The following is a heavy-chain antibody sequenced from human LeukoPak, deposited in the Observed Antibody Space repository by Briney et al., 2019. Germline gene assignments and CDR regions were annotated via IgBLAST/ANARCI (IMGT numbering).Heavy chain of an antibody. J-gene: IGHJ4*02. D-gene: IGHD3-10*01. CDR3: AKATFGVPDHLWFGELLYLYFDY. CDR1: GFTFSSYA. Sequence: PGGSLTLSCAASGFTFSSYAMSWVRQAPGKGLGWVSAISGSGGSTYYADSVKGRFTISRDNSKNTLYLQMNSLRAEDTAVYYCAKATFGVPDHLWFGELLYLYFDYWGQGTLVTVSS. CDR2: ISGSGGST. V-gene: IGHV3-23*01.